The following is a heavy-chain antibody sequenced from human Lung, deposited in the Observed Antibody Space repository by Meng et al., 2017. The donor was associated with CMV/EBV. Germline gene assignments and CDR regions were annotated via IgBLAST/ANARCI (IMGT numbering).Heavy chain of an antibody. CDR2: INHSGST. Sequence: LXXAVYGGSFSGYYWSWIRQPPGKGLEWIGEINHSGSTNYNPSLKSRVTISVDTSKNQFSLKLSSVTAADTAVYYCARLRGGYCSSTSCQVTFYYYYGMDVWGQGXTVTVSS. J-gene: IGHJ6*02. D-gene: IGHD2-2*01. CDR1: GGSFSGYY. CDR3: ARLRGGYCSSTSCQVTFYYYYGMDV. V-gene: IGHV4-34*01.